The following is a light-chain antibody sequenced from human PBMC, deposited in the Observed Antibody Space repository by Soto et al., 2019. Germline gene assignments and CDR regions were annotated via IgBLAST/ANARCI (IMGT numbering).Light chain of an antibody. CDR3: QQRITWPLT. CDR2: DTS. CDR1: QSVSSY. J-gene: IGKJ4*01. V-gene: IGKV3-11*01. Sequence: EIVLTQAPVTLSLSPGERATLSCRASQSVSSYLAWYQQKPGQAPRLLLYDTSNRGTGIPARFSGSGSGTDFALTISSLEPEDFALYCCQQRITWPLTFGGGTKVEIK.